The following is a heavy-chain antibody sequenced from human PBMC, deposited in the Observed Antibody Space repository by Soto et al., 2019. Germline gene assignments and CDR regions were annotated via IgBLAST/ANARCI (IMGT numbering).Heavy chain of an antibody. D-gene: IGHD5-12*01. J-gene: IGHJ4*02. CDR1: GYTFTSYG. CDR3: ARGGTYSGYDYTFDY. V-gene: IGHV1-18*01. Sequence: QVQLVQSGAEVKKPGASVKVSCKASGYTFTSYGISWVRQAPGQGLEWMGWISAYNGNTNYAQKLQGSVNMTTDPSTSIAYMELRSLRSDDTAVYYCARGGTYSGYDYTFDYWGQGTLVTVSS. CDR2: ISAYNGNT.